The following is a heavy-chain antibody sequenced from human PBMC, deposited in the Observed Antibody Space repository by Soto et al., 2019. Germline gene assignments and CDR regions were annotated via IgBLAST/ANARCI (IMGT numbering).Heavy chain of an antibody. CDR1: GGTFSDSA. CDR3: ARVLGGSYFPFDF. V-gene: IGHV1-69*12. J-gene: IGHJ4*02. Sequence: QVHLVQSGAEVKKPGSSVKVSCKTSGGTFSDSAINWLRQTPGQGLEWMGGLVPMFRTANYAPNLQGRVSITADESTSTVFMELSSLTFEDTAVYYCARVLGGSYFPFDFWGQGTLVTVSS. D-gene: IGHD1-26*01. CDR2: LVPMFRTA.